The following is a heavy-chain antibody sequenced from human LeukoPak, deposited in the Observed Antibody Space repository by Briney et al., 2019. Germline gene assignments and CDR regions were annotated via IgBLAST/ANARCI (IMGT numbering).Heavy chain of an antibody. D-gene: IGHD6-25*01. CDR3: ARGFPRLAYYYYGMDV. V-gene: IGHV1-46*01. CDR2: INPSGGST. Sequence: ASVKVSCKASGYTFTSYYMHWVRQAPGQGLEWMGIINPSGGSTSYAQKFQGGVTISVDTSKNQFSLKLSSVTAADTAVYYCARGFPRLAYYYYGMDVWGQGTTVTVS. CDR1: GYTFTSYY. J-gene: IGHJ6*02.